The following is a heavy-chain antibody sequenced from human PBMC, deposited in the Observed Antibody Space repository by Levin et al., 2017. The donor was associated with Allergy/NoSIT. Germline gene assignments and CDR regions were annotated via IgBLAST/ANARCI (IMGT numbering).Heavy chain of an antibody. Sequence: QAGGSLRLSCSASGFTFRSYAMNWVRQVPGKGLEWVSVSSGSGGSIDYADSVKGRFTISRDNSKNTLYLQMNSLRAEDTAVYYCARQKYLVRRYFDYWGQGTLVTVSS. CDR1: GFTFRSYA. J-gene: IGHJ4*02. V-gene: IGHV3-23*01. D-gene: IGHD2-2*01. CDR3: ARQKYLVRRYFDY. CDR2: SSGSGGSI.